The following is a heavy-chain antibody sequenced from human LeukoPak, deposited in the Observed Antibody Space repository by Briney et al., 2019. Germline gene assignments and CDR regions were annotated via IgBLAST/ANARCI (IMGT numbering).Heavy chain of an antibody. J-gene: IGHJ4*02. CDR1: GGSVSRGGYY. V-gene: IGHV4-31*03. Sequence: SETLSLTCTGSGGSVSRGGYYWNWIRQHPGKGLEWIGFTSYSEGTYYNPSLMSRITISVDISQNQFSLKMRDVTAADTAVYFCATADCESFYFDSWGQGALVAVSS. D-gene: IGHD2-21*01. CDR3: ATADCESFYFDS. CDR2: TSYSEGT.